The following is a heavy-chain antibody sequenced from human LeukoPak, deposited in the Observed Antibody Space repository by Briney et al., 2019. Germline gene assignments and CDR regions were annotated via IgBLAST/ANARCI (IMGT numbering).Heavy chain of an antibody. Sequence: GGSLRLSCAASGFTFDDYAMHWVRQAPGKGLEWVSGISWNSGSTYYADSVRGRFTISRDNSKNTLYLQMNSLRAEDTAVYYCAKDRVATERYYMDVWGKGTTVTISS. CDR1: GFTFDDYA. CDR2: ISWNSGST. D-gene: IGHD6-13*01. V-gene: IGHV3-9*01. CDR3: AKDRVATERYYMDV. J-gene: IGHJ6*03.